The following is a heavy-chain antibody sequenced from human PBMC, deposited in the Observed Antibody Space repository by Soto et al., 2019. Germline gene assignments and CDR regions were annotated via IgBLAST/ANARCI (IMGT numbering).Heavy chain of an antibody. J-gene: IGHJ6*03. CDR2: FDPEDGET. V-gene: IGHV1-24*01. Sequence: QVQLVQSGAEVKKPGASVKVSCKVSRYTLTELSMHWVRQAPGKGLEWMGGFDPEDGETIYAQKFQGRVTMTEDTSTDTAYMELSSLRSEDTAVYYCATDRPPTPRPRGIHYMDVWGKGTTVTVSS. CDR1: RYTLTELS. D-gene: IGHD3-10*01. CDR3: ATDRPPTPRPRGIHYMDV.